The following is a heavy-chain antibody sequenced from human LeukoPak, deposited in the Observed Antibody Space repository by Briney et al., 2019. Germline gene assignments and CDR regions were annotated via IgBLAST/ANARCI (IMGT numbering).Heavy chain of an antibody. D-gene: IGHD3-22*01. Sequence: GASVKVSCKASGYTFTNYYMHWVRQAPGQGLEWMGWINPNSGGTNYAQKFQGRVTMTRDTSISTAYMELSRLRSDDTAVYYCAREDLYYYDSSGSEYFQHWGQGTLVTVSS. CDR3: AREDLYYYDSSGSEYFQH. J-gene: IGHJ1*01. CDR1: GYTFTNYY. V-gene: IGHV1-2*02. CDR2: INPNSGGT.